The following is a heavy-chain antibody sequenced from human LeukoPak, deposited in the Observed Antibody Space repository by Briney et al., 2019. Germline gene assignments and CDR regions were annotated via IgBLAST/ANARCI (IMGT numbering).Heavy chain of an antibody. Sequence: ASVKVSCKASGYTFTGYYMHWVRQAPGQGLEWMGWINPNSGGTKYAQKFQGRVTMTRDTSIRTVYMELSRLRSDDTAVYYCARSPEYSSSPETWFDPWGQGTLVTVSS. CDR3: ARSPEYSSSPETWFDP. V-gene: IGHV1-2*02. CDR1: GYTFTGYY. J-gene: IGHJ5*02. D-gene: IGHD6-6*01. CDR2: INPNSGGT.